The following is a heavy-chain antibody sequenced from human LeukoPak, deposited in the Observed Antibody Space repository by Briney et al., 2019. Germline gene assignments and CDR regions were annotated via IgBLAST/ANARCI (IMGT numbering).Heavy chain of an antibody. Sequence: GGSLRLSCAVSGFTFSSYSMNWVRQAPGKGLEWVSSISSSSSYIYYADSVKGRFTISRDNAKNSLYLQMNSLRAEDTAVYYCARDPLTRPFDYWGQGTLVTVSS. CDR2: ISSSSSYI. J-gene: IGHJ4*02. CDR1: GFTFSSYS. CDR3: ARDPLTRPFDY. V-gene: IGHV3-21*01.